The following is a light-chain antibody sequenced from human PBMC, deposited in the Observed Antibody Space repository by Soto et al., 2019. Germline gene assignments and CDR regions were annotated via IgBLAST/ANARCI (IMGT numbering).Light chain of an antibody. Sequence: DIQMTQSPSSLSASVGDGVTITCRASQSISSYVSWYQQKPGKAPKLLIYAASRLQTGVPSRFSGSGSGTDFTFTISSLQPEDIATYYCQQYDNLPLTFGGGTKVDIK. CDR3: QQYDNLPLT. CDR2: AAS. V-gene: IGKV1-33*01. CDR1: QSISSY. J-gene: IGKJ4*01.